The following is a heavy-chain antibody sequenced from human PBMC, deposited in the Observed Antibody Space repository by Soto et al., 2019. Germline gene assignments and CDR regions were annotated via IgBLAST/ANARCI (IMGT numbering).Heavy chain of an antibody. V-gene: IGHV1-3*01. D-gene: IGHD1-26*01. J-gene: IGHJ4*02. CDR1: GYTFTSYA. CDR3: ARDKNFIVHFDY. CDR2: INAGNGNT. Sequence: GASVKVSCKASGYTFTSYAMHWVRQAPGQRLEWMGWINAGNGNTKYSQKFQGRVTITRDTSASTAYMELSSLRSEDTAVYYCARDKNFIVHFDYWGQGXLVTVYS.